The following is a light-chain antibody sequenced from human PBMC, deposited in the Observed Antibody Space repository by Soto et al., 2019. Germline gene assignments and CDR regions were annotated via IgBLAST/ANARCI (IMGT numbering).Light chain of an antibody. CDR2: DAY. CDR3: QRYNAFSQT. CDR1: QSINNW. J-gene: IGKJ1*01. Sequence: DIQMTQSPSTLSASVGDRVTITCRASQSINNWVAWYQQKPGKAPKILISDAYTLESGVPSRFSGSGSGTEFTLTIGGLQPDDFATYYCQRYNAFSQTFGQGTKVEI. V-gene: IGKV1-5*01.